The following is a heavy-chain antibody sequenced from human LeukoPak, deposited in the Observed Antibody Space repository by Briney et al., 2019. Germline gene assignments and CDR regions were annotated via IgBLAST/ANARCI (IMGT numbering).Heavy chain of an antibody. J-gene: IGHJ3*02. D-gene: IGHD3-22*01. V-gene: IGHV3-74*01. Sequence: GGSLRLSCAASGFTFSSYWMHWVRQAPGKGLVWGSRINSDGSSTSYADSVKGRFTISRDNAKNTLYLQMNSLRAEDTAVYYCATHYDSSGYYWNAFDIWGQGTMVTVSS. CDR3: ATHYDSSGYYWNAFDI. CDR2: INSDGSST. CDR1: GFTFSSYW.